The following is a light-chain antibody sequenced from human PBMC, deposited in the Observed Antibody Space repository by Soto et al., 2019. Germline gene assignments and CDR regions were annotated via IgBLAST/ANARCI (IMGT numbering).Light chain of an antibody. Sequence: EIVRTQSPATLSVSPGERATLSCRASQSVSSNLAWYQHKPGQAPRLLIYGASTRATGIPARFSGSGSGTAFTLTISSLQSEDFSVYSLQHYNNWTRTFGQGTKVEIK. V-gene: IGKV3-15*01. CDR3: QHYNNWTRT. J-gene: IGKJ1*01. CDR2: GAS. CDR1: QSVSSN.